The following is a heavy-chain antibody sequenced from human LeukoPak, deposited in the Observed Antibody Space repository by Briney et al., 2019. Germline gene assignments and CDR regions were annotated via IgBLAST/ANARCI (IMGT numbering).Heavy chain of an antibody. Sequence: PSETLSLTCAVYGGSFSGYYWSWIRQPPGKGLEWIGEINHSGSTNYNPSLKSRVTISVDTSKNQFSLKLSSVTAADTAVYYCAREHGYSYWSYFDYWGQGTLVTVSS. CDR1: GGSFSGYY. CDR2: INHSGST. V-gene: IGHV4-34*01. D-gene: IGHD5-18*01. CDR3: AREHGYSYWSYFDY. J-gene: IGHJ4*02.